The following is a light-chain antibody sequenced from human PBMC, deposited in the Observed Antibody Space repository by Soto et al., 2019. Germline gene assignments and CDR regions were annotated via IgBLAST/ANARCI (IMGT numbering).Light chain of an antibody. CDR1: SGNLGAPSD. Sequence: QSLLTQAPSVSGAPGKTVFICCSGSSGNLGAPSDVICFRQSQSTDPRLISYGTNNGPSGDPERFSGSKSGTSASPAVNGLHAEDDADYYCQSYDISLSGQVFGTAT. J-gene: IGLJ1*01. CDR2: GTN. V-gene: IGLV1-40*01. CDR3: QSYDISLSGQV.